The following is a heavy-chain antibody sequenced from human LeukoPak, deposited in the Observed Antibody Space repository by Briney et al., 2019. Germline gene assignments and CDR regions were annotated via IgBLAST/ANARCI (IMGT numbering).Heavy chain of an antibody. Sequence: ASVKVSCKVFGYSLIELSMHWVRQAPGKGLEWMGGFDPEDGETIYAQNFQGRVTMTEDTSTDTAYMELSRLRYEDTAMYSCALFSSGWSAFGYWGQGTLVTVSS. V-gene: IGHV1-24*01. D-gene: IGHD6-19*01. CDR1: GYSLIELS. CDR3: ALFSSGWSAFGY. CDR2: FDPEDGET. J-gene: IGHJ4*02.